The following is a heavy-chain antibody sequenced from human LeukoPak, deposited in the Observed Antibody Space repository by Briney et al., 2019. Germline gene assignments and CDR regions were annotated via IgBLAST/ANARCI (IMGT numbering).Heavy chain of an antibody. V-gene: IGHV1-69*06. CDR1: GGTFSSYA. CDR2: IIPIFGTA. D-gene: IGHD3-22*01. CDR3: ARGRLRGSGYPAYFDY. Sequence: ASVKVSCKASGGTFSSYAISWVRQAPGQGLEWMGGIIPIFGTANYAQKFQGRVTITADKSTSTAYMELSSLRSEDTAVYYCARGRLRGSGYPAYFDYWGQGTLVTVSS. J-gene: IGHJ4*02.